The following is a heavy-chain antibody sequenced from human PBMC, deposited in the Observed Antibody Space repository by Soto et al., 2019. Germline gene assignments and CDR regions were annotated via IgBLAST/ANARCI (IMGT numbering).Heavy chain of an antibody. CDR3: ARGLRGLYGLDV. D-gene: IGHD2-21*01. V-gene: IGHV3-74*01. Sequence: EVQLVESGGGLVQPGGSLRLSCATSGFTFYNHWMHWVRQAPGKGLVWVSRVNSDGSTTNYADSVMGRFTISRDNAKNTVYLQMNGLRAEDTAVYYCARGLRGLYGLDVWGQGTPITVSS. J-gene: IGHJ6*02. CDR1: GFTFYNHW. CDR2: VNSDGSTT.